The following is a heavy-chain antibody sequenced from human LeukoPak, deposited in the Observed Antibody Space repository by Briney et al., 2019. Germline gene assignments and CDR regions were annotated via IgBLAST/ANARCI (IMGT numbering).Heavy chain of an antibody. J-gene: IGHJ4*02. CDR1: GGSISSYY. D-gene: IGHD3-3*01. CDR3: ARAPYDFWSGYFH. Sequence: SETLSRTCTVSGGSISSYYWSWIRQPPGKGLKWIGYIYYSGSTNYNPSLKSRVTISVDTSKNQFSLKLSSVTAADTAVYYCARAPYDFWSGYFHWGQGTLVTVSS. CDR2: IYYSGST. V-gene: IGHV4-59*01.